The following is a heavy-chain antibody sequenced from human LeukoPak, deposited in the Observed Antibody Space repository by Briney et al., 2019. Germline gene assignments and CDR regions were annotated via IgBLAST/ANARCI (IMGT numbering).Heavy chain of an antibody. D-gene: IGHD3-16*02. V-gene: IGHV3-23*01. CDR1: GFTFSSYA. CDR2: ISGSGGST. Sequence: PGGSLRLSCAASGFTFSSYAMSWVRQAPGKGLEWVSAISGSGGSTYYADSVKGRFTISRDNSKSTLYLQMNSLRAEDTAVYYCAKVSSFLPYFDYWGQGTLVTVSS. CDR3: AKVSSFLPYFDY. J-gene: IGHJ4*02.